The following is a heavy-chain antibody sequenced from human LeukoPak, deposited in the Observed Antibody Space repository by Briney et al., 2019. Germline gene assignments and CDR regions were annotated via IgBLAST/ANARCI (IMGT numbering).Heavy chain of an antibody. CDR1: GGSFSGYY. J-gene: IGHJ4*02. Sequence: PSETLSLTCAVYGGSFSGYYWSWIRQPPGKGLEWIGEINHSGSTNYNPSLKSRVTISVDTSENQFSLKLSSVTAADTAVYYCARGGRYSSGWYIYWGQGTLVTVSS. CDR2: INHSGST. CDR3: ARGGRYSSGWYIY. V-gene: IGHV4-34*01. D-gene: IGHD6-19*01.